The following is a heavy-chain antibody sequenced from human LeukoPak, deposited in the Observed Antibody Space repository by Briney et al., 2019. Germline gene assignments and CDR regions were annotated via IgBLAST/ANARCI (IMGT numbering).Heavy chain of an antibody. CDR2: IYYSGST. CDR1: GGSISSSSYY. CDR3: ARHEIVVVPAAIGDNWFDP. J-gene: IGHJ5*02. Sequence: SETLSPTCTVSGGSISSSSYYWGWIRQPPEKGLECIGSIYYSGSTYYNPSLKSRVTISVDTSKNKFSLKLSSVTAADTAVYYCARHEIVVVPAAIGDNWFDPWGQGTLVTVSS. V-gene: IGHV4-39*01. D-gene: IGHD2-2*01.